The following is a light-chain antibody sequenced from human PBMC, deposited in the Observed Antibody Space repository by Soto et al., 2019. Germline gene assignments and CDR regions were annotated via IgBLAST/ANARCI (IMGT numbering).Light chain of an antibody. CDR2: GAS. Sequence: ETVMTQSPGTLSVSPGERVTLSCRTSQSVGSNLAWYQQKPGQAPRLLIYGASTRATAIPARFSGVGSGTEFTLTISGLQSEDFAVYYCQQYNNWPPYTFGQGTKVEI. V-gene: IGKV3-15*01. CDR1: QSVGSN. CDR3: QQYNNWPPYT. J-gene: IGKJ2*01.